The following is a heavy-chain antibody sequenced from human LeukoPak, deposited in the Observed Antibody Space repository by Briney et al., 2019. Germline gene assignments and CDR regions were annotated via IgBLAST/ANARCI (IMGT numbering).Heavy chain of an antibody. CDR1: AFTFSTST. CDR2: ISGSSGSI. Sequence: GGSLRLSCAASAFTFSTSTMNWVRQAPGKGLEWASSISGSSGSIYYADSVKGRFTISRDNANNLLFLQMHSLRAEDTAVYHCVRGDVRDYWGQGTLVTVSS. J-gene: IGHJ4*02. V-gene: IGHV3-21*06. D-gene: IGHD2-21*01. CDR3: VRGDVRDY.